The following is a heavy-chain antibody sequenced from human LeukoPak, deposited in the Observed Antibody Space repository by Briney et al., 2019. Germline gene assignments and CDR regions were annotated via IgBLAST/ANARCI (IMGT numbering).Heavy chain of an antibody. CDR3: ARHIRLRLGELSLLNYFDY. V-gene: IGHV5-51*01. D-gene: IGHD3-16*02. CDR2: IYPGDSDT. CDR1: GYRFTNYW. Sequence: GESLQISCKGAGYRFTNYWIGWVRQMPGKGLEWMGIIYPGDSDTRYSPSFQGQVTISADKSISTAYLQWTSLKASDTAMYYCARHIRLRLGELSLLNYFDYWGQGTLVTVSS. J-gene: IGHJ4*02.